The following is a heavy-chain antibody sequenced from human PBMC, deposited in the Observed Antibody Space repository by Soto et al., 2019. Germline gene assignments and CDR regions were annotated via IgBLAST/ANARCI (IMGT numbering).Heavy chain of an antibody. CDR1: GFSINSGGVG. V-gene: IGHV2-5*02. D-gene: IGHD4-4*01. Sequence: QITLKESGPTLVKPTETLTLICTLSGFSINSGGVGVGGIRQSPGKAPEWLALVYCGGDEWYNPSLRYRLSVTNDTPKNQVVLTMTHMDPVDTGTYYCAKRRALSNNLFFDHWVQGALVTVSS. CDR2: VYCGGDE. CDR3: AKRRALSNNLFFDH. J-gene: IGHJ4*02.